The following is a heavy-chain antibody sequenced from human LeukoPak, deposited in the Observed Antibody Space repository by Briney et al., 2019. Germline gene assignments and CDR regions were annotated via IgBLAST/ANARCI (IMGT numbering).Heavy chain of an antibody. CDR1: GFTVSSNY. CDR2: IYSGGST. D-gene: IGHD6-13*01. J-gene: IGHJ6*03. CDR3: ARDRGGAAGPYYYMDV. Sequence: PGGSLRLSCAASGFTVSSNYMSWVRQAPGKGLEWVSVIYSGGSTYYADSVKGRFTISRDNSKNTLYLQMNSLRAGDTAVYYCARDRGGAAGPYYYMDVWGKGTTVTVSS. V-gene: IGHV3-53*01.